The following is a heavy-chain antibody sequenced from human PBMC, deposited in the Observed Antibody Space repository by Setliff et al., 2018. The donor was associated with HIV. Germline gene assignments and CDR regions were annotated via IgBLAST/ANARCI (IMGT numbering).Heavy chain of an antibody. J-gene: IGHJ4*02. Sequence: ASVKVSCKASGYTFTSYGISWVRQAPGQGLEWMGWFSASNGNTNYAQKIQGRVTMTTDTSTSAAYMELRSLRSDDTAVYYCARDGSLYSSGWYFDYWGQGTLVTVSS. D-gene: IGHD6-19*01. V-gene: IGHV1-18*01. CDR2: FSASNGNT. CDR1: GYTFTSYG. CDR3: ARDGSLYSSGWYFDY.